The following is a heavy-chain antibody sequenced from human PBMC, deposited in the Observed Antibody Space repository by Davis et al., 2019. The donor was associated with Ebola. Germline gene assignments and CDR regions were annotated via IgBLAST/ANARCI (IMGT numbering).Heavy chain of an antibody. J-gene: IGHJ4*02. V-gene: IGHV4-39*01. CDR3: SRHVRSYDSGDHLLMIDS. Sequence: PSETLSLTCSVSGVSIRHSSYYWGWIRQPPGKGLEWIGTIYYTGVTYYNPFLKSRVAISEDTSKTQFTLTLSSVTAADTAVYYLSRHVRSYDSGDHLLMIDSWGQGTLVTVSS. CDR1: GVSIRHSSYY. CDR2: IYYTGVT. D-gene: IGHD3-10*01.